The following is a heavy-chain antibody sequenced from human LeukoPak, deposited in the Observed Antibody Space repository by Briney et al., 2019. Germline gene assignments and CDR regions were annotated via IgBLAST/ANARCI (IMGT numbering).Heavy chain of an antibody. Sequence: SETLSLTCNVSGGSISSYYWSWIRQPPGKGLEWIGYIYYSGRTNYNPSLKSRVTISVDTSKSQFSLKLSSVTAADTAVYYCARDKSDSSGYYYFDYWGQGTLVTVSS. V-gene: IGHV4-59*01. D-gene: IGHD3-22*01. CDR1: GGSISSYY. J-gene: IGHJ4*02. CDR2: IYYSGRT. CDR3: ARDKSDSSGYYYFDY.